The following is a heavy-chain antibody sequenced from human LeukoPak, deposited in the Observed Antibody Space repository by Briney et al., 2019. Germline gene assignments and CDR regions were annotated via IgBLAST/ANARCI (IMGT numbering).Heavy chain of an antibody. CDR1: GFTFSSHW. CDR2: IKEDGSET. J-gene: IGHJ4*02. Sequence: AGGSLRLSCTGSGFTFSSHWMSWVRQAPGRGLEWVANIKEDGSETYYLDSVKGRFTISRDNAKNTLYLQMNSLRPEDTAIYYCARVRSDYSSSSPPDYWGQGTPVTVSS. V-gene: IGHV3-7*01. CDR3: ARVRSDYSSSSPPDY. D-gene: IGHD6-6*01.